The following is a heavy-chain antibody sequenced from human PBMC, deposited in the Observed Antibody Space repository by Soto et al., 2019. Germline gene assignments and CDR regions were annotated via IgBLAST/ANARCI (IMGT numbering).Heavy chain of an antibody. CDR1: GGSISSYY. J-gene: IGHJ4*02. CDR3: ARVRGSYHYFDC. Sequence: QVQLQESGPGLVKPSETLSLTCTVSGGSISSYYWSWIRQPPGKGLEWIGYIYYSGSTNYNPSLKSRVTISVDTSKNQFSLKLSSVTAADTAVYYCARVRGSYHYFDCWGQGTLVTVSS. CDR2: IYYSGST. V-gene: IGHV4-59*01. D-gene: IGHD1-26*01.